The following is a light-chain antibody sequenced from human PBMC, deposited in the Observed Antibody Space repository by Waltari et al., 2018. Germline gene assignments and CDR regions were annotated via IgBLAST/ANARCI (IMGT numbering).Light chain of an antibody. J-gene: IGKJ4*01. CDR2: HAS. Sequence: EIVFTQSPTTLFLSPAARFTVACRASQSVSTFLAWYQQKPGQAPRLLIYHASNRATGIPARFSGRGSGTNFTLTISSLEPEDFAVYYCQQRANWPPLSFGGGTRVEIK. CDR1: QSVSTF. CDR3: QQRANWPPLS. V-gene: IGKV3-11*01.